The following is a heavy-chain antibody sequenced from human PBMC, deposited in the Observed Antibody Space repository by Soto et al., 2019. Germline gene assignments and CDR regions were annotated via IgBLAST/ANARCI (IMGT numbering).Heavy chain of an antibody. Sequence: QVQLQESGPGLVKPSQTLSLTCTVSGGAISSGGYYWSWIRQHPGKGLEWIGYIYYSGSTSYNPSLKSRVTLSLDTSKNQFSLKLSSVTAADTSVYYCARGPEGYFDYWGQGTLVTVSS. J-gene: IGHJ4*02. CDR2: IYYSGST. CDR1: GGAISSGGYY. CDR3: ARGPEGYFDY. V-gene: IGHV4-31*03.